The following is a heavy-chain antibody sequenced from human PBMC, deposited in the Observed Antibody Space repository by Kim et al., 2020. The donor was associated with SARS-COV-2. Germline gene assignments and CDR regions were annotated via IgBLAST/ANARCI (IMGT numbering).Heavy chain of an antibody. CDR2: IYYSGST. V-gene: IGHV4-59*01. Sequence: SETLSLTCTVSGGSISSYYWSWIRQPPGKGLEWIGYIYYSGSTNYNPSLKSRVTISVDTSKNQFSLKLSSVTAADTAVYYCARDGNSGVWYFDLWGRGTLVTVSS. CDR1: GGSISSYY. D-gene: IGHD4-17*01. CDR3: ARDGNSGVWYFDL. J-gene: IGHJ2*01.